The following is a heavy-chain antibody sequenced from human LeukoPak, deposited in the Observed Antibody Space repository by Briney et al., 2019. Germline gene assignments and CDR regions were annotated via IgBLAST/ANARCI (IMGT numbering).Heavy chain of an antibody. Sequence: PGGSLRLSCAASGFPFSSFWMSWVRQVPGKGLEWVANIKHDGSESHHVDSVRGRFTIQMNSLRAEDTAVYYCVRNGHSHDAWGQGTLVTVSS. D-gene: IGHD2-21*01. CDR2: IKHDGSES. J-gene: IGHJ5*02. CDR1: GFPFSSFW. V-gene: IGHV3-7*01. CDR3: VRNGHSHDA.